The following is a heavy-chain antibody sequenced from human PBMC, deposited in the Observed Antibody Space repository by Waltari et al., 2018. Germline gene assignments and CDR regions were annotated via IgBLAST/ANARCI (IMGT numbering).Heavy chain of an antibody. D-gene: IGHD1-26*01. V-gene: IGHV3-23*04. J-gene: IGHJ6*02. CDR1: GFTFGRSA. Sequence: EVQLVESGGGLVQPGGSLRLSCEASGFTFGRSAMTWVRQVPGKGLEWLSAMSGVGGTIYYADSVQRRFIISTDPSKNSLFLQLHSLRVEDTAVYFCAKSLSDPTVGGLDVWGQGTPVTVSS. CDR3: AKSLSDPTVGGLDV. CDR2: MSGVGGTI.